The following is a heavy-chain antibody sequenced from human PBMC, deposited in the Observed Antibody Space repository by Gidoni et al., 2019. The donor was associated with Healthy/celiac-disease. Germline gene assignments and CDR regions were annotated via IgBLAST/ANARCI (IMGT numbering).Heavy chain of an antibody. J-gene: IGHJ4*02. CDR3: ARSRYYDSSGYYPITPTSESDY. Sequence: EVQLVQSGAEVKKPGESLTISCKGSGYSFTSYWIGWLRQMPGKGLEWMGIIYPGDSDTRYSPSFQGQVTISADKSISTAYLQWSSLKASDTAMYYCARSRYYDSSGYYPITPTSESDYWGQGTLVTVSS. V-gene: IGHV5-51*01. CDR1: GYSFTSYW. D-gene: IGHD3-22*01. CDR2: IYPGDSDT.